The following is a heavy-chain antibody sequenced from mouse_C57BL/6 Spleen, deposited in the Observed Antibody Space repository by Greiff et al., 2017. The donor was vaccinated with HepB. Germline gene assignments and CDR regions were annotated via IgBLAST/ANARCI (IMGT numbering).Heavy chain of an antibody. V-gene: IGHV5-4*01. D-gene: IGHD2-5*01. CDR3: ARDTLYSKDYFDY. J-gene: IGHJ2*01. CDR1: GFTFSSYA. Sequence: EVQVVESGGGLVKPGGSLKLSCAASGFTFSSYAMSWVRQTPEKRLEWVATISDGGSYTYYPDNVKGRFTISRDNAKNNLYLQMSHLKSEDTAMYYCARDTLYSKDYFDYWGQGTTLTVSS. CDR2: ISDGGSYT.